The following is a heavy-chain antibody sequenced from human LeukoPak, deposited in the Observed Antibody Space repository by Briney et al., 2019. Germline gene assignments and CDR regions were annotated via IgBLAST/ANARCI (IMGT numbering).Heavy chain of an antibody. Sequence: GGSLRLSGESSGFSFASSDMHWVRQAPGKGLEWVAFIGYDGSIKYYAESVKGRFTISRDNSKNTLYLQLKSLRFDDTALYYCAKDSSSGWYYLDYWGQGTLVTVSS. J-gene: IGHJ4*02. D-gene: IGHD6-19*01. V-gene: IGHV3-30*02. CDR1: GFSFASSD. CDR3: AKDSSSGWYYLDY. CDR2: IGYDGSIK.